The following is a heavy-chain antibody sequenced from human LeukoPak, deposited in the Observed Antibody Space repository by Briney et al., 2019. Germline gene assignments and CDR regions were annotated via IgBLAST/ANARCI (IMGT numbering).Heavy chain of an antibody. Sequence: PSETLSLTCTVSGGSISSYYWSWIRQPAGKGLEWIGRIYTSGSTSYNPSLKSRVTMSVDTSKNQFSLKLSSVTAADTAVYYCARVSQAPAYCSGGSCYSYPLYYYYMDVWGKGTTVTVSS. CDR1: GGSISSYY. CDR3: ARVSQAPAYCSGGSCYSYPLYYYYMDV. CDR2: IYTSGST. V-gene: IGHV4-4*07. D-gene: IGHD2-15*01. J-gene: IGHJ6*03.